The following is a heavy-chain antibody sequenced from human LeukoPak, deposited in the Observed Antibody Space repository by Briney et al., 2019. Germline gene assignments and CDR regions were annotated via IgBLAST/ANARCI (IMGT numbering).Heavy chain of an antibody. D-gene: IGHD5-18*01. V-gene: IGHV3-33*01. CDR1: GFSFSSYG. CDR2: IWYDGTNK. Sequence: GGSLRLSCAASGFSFSSYGMHWVRQAPGKGLELVAVIWYDGTNKYYADSVKGRFTISRDNSKNTLYLQMNSLRAEDTAVYYCARDQRGFSYSKYYFDYWGQGTLVTVSS. CDR3: ARDQRGFSYSKYYFDY. J-gene: IGHJ4*02.